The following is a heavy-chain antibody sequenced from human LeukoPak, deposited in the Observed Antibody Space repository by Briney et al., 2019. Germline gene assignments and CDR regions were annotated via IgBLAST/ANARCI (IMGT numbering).Heavy chain of an antibody. Sequence: PGGSLRLSCAASGFTFSSYSMNWVRQAPGKGLEWVSYISSSSSTISYADSVKGRFTISRDKAKDSLYLQMNSLRAEDTAVYYCARDAPYYYGSGSYYSWGQGTLVTVSS. CDR1: GFTFSSYS. J-gene: IGHJ4*02. CDR2: ISSSSSTI. V-gene: IGHV3-48*01. D-gene: IGHD3-10*01. CDR3: ARDAPYYYGSGSYYS.